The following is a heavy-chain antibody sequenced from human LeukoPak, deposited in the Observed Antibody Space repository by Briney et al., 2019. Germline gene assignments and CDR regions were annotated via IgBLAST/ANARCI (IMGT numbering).Heavy chain of an antibody. D-gene: IGHD4-11*01. CDR1: GFTFSSYG. Sequence: PGGSPRLSCAASGFTFSSYGMHWVRQAPGKGLEWVAFIRYDGSNKYYADSVKGRFTISRDNSKNTLYLQMNSLRAEDTAVYYCAKEAEGGPLYSPWNWFDPWGQGTLVTVSS. J-gene: IGHJ5*02. CDR3: AKEAEGGPLYSPWNWFDP. CDR2: IRYDGSNK. V-gene: IGHV3-30*02.